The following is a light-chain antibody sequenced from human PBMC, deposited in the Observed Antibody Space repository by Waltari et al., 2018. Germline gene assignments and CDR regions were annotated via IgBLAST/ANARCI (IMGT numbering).Light chain of an antibody. CDR2: GAS. Sequence: EVVLTQSPGTLSLSPGEIATLSCRASQTIADNYLAWYQQKPGQAPRLLIFGASKRATGIPDRFRGSGFGTDFTLTISGLEPEDFAVYYFQQYGDSPLFTFGPGTRVDFK. CDR1: QTIADNY. J-gene: IGKJ3*01. CDR3: QQYGDSPLFT. V-gene: IGKV3-20*01.